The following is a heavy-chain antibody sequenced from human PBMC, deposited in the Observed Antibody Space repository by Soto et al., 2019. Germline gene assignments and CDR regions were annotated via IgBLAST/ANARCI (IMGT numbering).Heavy chain of an antibody. CDR3: ASYYYDSSGYYHYFDY. J-gene: IGHJ4*02. D-gene: IGHD3-22*01. CDR2: ISPIFGTA. CDR1: GGTFSSYA. V-gene: IGHV1-69*12. Sequence: QVQLVQSGAEVKKPGSSVKVSCKASGGTFSSYAISWVRQAPGQGLEWMGGISPIFGTANYAQKFQGRVTITADESTSTAYMELSSLRSEDTAVYYCASYYYDSSGYYHYFDYWGQGTLVTVSS.